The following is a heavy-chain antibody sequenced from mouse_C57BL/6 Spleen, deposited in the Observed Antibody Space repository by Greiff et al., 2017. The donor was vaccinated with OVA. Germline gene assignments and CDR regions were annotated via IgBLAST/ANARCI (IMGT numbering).Heavy chain of an antibody. CDR2: IHPNSGST. CDR1: GYTFTSYW. V-gene: IGHV1-64*01. D-gene: IGHD2-1*01. Sequence: QVQLQQSGAELVKPGASVKLSCKASGYTFTSYWMHWVKQRPGQGLEWIGMIHPNSGSTNYNEKFKSKATLTVDKSSSTAYMQLSSLTSEDSAVYYCASIYYGNYYYFDYWGQGTTLTVSS. J-gene: IGHJ2*01. CDR3: ASIYYGNYYYFDY.